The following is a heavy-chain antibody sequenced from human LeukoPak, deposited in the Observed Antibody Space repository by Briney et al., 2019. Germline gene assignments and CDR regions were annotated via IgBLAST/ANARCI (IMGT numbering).Heavy chain of an antibody. CDR3: ARDKGVSRETYLDY. D-gene: IGHD5/OR15-5a*01. CDR2: LNQDGSEK. V-gene: IGHV3-7*01. CDR1: GFSFSSFW. J-gene: IGHJ4*02. Sequence: GGSLRLSCAASGFSFSSFWMSWVRQTPGKGLEWLANLNQDGSEKYYGYSVKGRFTIPRDNTKRSLYLQMNSLRAEDTAVYFCARDKGVSRETYLDYWGQGTLVTVFS.